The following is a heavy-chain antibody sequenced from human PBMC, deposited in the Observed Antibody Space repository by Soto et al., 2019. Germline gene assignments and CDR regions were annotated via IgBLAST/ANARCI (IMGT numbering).Heavy chain of an antibody. V-gene: IGHV1-2*04. CDR2: INPNSGGT. J-gene: IGHJ6*02. Sequence: QVQLVQSGAEVKKPGASVKVSCKASGYTFTGYYMHWVRQAPGQGLEWMGWINPNSGGTNYAQKFQGWVTMTRDTSISTDDMELSRLRSDDTAVYYCARGSAGSSWYSQQRYYYGMDVWGQGTTVTVSS. CDR1: GYTFTGYY. D-gene: IGHD6-13*01. CDR3: ARGSAGSSWYSQQRYYYGMDV.